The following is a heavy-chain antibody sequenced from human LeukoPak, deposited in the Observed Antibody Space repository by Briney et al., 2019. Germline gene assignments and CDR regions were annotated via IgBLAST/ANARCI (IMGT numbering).Heavy chain of an antibody. CDR2: INPNSGGT. J-gene: IGHJ4*02. D-gene: IGHD2-8*01. CDR3: ARTRLPKEGLKWPVDY. V-gene: IGHV1-2*02. Sequence: ASVKVSCKASGYTFTGYYMHWVRQAPGQGLEWMGWINPNSGGTNYAQKFQGRVTMTRDTSISTAYMELSRLRSDDTAVYYCARTRLPKEGLKWPVDYWGQGTLVTVSS. CDR1: GYTFTGYY.